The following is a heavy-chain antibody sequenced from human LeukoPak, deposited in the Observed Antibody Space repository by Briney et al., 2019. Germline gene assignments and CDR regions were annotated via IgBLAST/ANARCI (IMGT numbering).Heavy chain of an antibody. CDR2: IKSRTDGGTT. CDR3: TTDRVSIHAVGVEKDAFDI. CDR1: GFTFSNAW. J-gene: IGHJ3*02. Sequence: GGSLRLSCAASGFTFSNAWMSWVRQAPGKGLEWVGRIKSRTDGGTTDYAAPVKGRFTISRDDSKNTLYLQMNSLKTDDTAVYYCTTDRVSIHAVGVEKDAFDIWGQGTMVTVSS. D-gene: IGHD5-24*01. V-gene: IGHV3-15*01.